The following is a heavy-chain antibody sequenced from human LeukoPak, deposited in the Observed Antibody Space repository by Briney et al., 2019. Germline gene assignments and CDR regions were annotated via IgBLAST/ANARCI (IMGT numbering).Heavy chain of an antibody. CDR1: GFTFSNYW. J-gene: IGHJ4*02. CDR3: ARDTKWLPGDY. CDR2: IKEDGSEK. D-gene: IGHD3-22*01. Sequence: GGSLRLSCVASGFTFSNYWMSWVRQAPGKGLEWVANIKEDGSEKYYVDSVKGRFTISRDNAKNSLYLQMNSLRAEDTAVYYCARDTKWLPGDYWGQGTLVTVSS. V-gene: IGHV3-7*01.